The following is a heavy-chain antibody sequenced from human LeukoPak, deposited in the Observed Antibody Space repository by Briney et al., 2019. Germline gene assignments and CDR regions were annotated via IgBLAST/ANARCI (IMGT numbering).Heavy chain of an antibody. J-gene: IGHJ3*02. CDR2: ISWNSGSI. Sequence: LRLSCAASGFTFSSYAMHWVRQAPGKGLEWVSGISWNSGSIGYADSVKGRFTISRDNAKNSLYLQMNSLRAEDTALYYCAKDIAPYCSSTSCPGAFDIWGQGTMVTVSS. V-gene: IGHV3-9*01. CDR1: GFTFSSYA. CDR3: AKDIAPYCSSTSCPGAFDI. D-gene: IGHD2-2*01.